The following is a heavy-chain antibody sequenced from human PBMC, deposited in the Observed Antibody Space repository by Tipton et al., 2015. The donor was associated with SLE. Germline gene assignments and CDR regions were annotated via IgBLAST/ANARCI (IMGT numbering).Heavy chain of an antibody. CDR2: VSYTGST. V-gene: IGHV4-39*07. J-gene: IGHJ6*03. Sequence: TLSLTCTVSGGSISNTLYYWGWIRQPPGKGLEWIGSVSYTGSTNYNPSLRSRVTISVDTSKNQFSLKLSSVTAADTAVYYCAREGRYPYYYYCMDVWGKGTTVTVSS. CDR1: GGSISNTLYY. CDR3: AREGRYPYYYYCMDV. D-gene: IGHD2-2*01.